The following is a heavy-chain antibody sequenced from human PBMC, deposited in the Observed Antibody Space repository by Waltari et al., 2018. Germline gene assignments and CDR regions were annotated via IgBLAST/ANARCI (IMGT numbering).Heavy chain of an antibody. Sequence: QVPLQESGPGLVKPSETLSLTCPVPGGSISETYWRWTRQPPGKGLEWIGFAHHSGSTNYSPSLRGRVSMSVDTSKNQFSLKLTSLTAADTAVYYCARVYSSSYWHFDLWGRGTLVAVSS. V-gene: IGHV4-59*01. CDR3: ARVYSSSYWHFDL. J-gene: IGHJ2*01. CDR1: GGSISETY. D-gene: IGHD6-6*01. CDR2: AHHSGST.